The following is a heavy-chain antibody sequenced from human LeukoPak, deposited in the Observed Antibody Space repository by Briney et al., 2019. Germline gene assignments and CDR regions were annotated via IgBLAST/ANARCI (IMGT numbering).Heavy chain of an antibody. CDR1: GGSISSSSYY. CDR3: ARGCSGGSCYFDY. J-gene: IGHJ4*02. Sequence: SETLSLTCTVSGGSISSSSYYWGWIRQPPGKGLEWIGSIYYSGSTNYNPSLKSRVTISVDTSKNQFSLKLSSVTAADTAVYYCARGCSGGSCYFDYWGQGTLVTVSS. CDR2: IYYSGST. D-gene: IGHD2-15*01. V-gene: IGHV4-39*07.